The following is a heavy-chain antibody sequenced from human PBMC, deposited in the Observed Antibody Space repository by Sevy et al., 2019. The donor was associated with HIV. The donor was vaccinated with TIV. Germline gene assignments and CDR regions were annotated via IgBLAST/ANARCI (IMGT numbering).Heavy chain of an antibody. Sequence: GGSLRLSCAASGFTFSSYEMNWVRQAPGKGLEWVSYISSSGSTIYYADSVKGRFTISRDNAKNSLYLQMNSLRAEDTAVYYCARRLGGVSSVRYWGQGTLVTVSS. CDR3: ARRLGGVSSVRY. CDR2: ISSSGSTI. D-gene: IGHD3-16*01. CDR1: GFTFSSYE. J-gene: IGHJ4*02. V-gene: IGHV3-48*03.